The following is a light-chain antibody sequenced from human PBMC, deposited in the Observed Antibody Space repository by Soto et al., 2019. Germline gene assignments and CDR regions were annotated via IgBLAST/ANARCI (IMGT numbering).Light chain of an antibody. CDR1: QSVSSY. V-gene: IGKV3-11*01. CDR2: DAS. CDR3: PQRSNWPDT. J-gene: IGKJ4*01. Sequence: EIVLTQSPATLSLSPRERATLSCRASQSVSSYLAWYQQKPGQAPRLLIYDASSRATGIPASFSGSGSGPDSLLPISSLGPEDIAVYYCPQRSNWPDTFGGGTKVEIK.